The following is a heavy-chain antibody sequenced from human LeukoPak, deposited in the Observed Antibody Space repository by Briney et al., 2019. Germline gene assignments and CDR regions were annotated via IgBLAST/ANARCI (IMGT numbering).Heavy chain of an antibody. CDR2: IKSKTDGGTT. V-gene: IGHV3-15*01. D-gene: IGHD5-12*01. Sequence: PGGSLRLSCAASGFTFSNAWMSWVRQAPGKGLEWVGRIKSKTDGGTTDYAAPVKGRFSISRDDSKNTLYLQMNSLKTEDTAVYYCTTTYSGYDVDYWGQGTLVTVSS. CDR1: GFTFSNAW. CDR3: TTTYSGYDVDY. J-gene: IGHJ4*02.